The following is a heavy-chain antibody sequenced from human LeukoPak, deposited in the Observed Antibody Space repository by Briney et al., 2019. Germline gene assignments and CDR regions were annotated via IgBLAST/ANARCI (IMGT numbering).Heavy chain of an antibody. CDR2: VYYSGST. J-gene: IGHJ4*02. CDR1: GGSISSSY. CDR3: AKGPYSSRYDY. V-gene: IGHV4-59*01. Sequence: SQTLSLTCTVSGGSISSSYWSWIRKPPGKGLELIGYVYYSGSTNYNPSLKSRVTMSVDTSKNQFSLNLSSVTAADTGVYYCAKGPYSSRYDYWGQGTVVTVSS. D-gene: IGHD6-13*01.